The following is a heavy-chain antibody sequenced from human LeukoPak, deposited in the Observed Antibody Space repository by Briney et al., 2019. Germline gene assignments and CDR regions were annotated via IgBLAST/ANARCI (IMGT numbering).Heavy chain of an antibody. D-gene: IGHD5-18*01. J-gene: IGHJ6*03. V-gene: IGHV4-34*01. CDR2: INHSGST. CDR1: GGSFSGYY. Sequence: SETLSLTCAVYGGSFSGYYWSWIRQPPGKGLEWIGEINHSGSTNYNPSLKGRVPTSVDTSKNQFSLKLSSVTAADTAVYYCARGGRYSYGPTYYYYYMDVWGKGTTVTVSS. CDR3: ARGGRYSYGPTYYYYYMDV.